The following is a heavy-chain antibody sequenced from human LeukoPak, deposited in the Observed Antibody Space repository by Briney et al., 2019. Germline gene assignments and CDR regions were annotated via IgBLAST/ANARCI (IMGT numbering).Heavy chain of an antibody. Sequence: GGSLRLSCVASGFTFGNYAMGWLRQAPGRRPEWVSSLTDSGGTTYYVDSVKGRFAISRDNSKNALYLHLNSLRAEDTAVYYCAKKRDAFDIWGQGTVVTVSS. CDR3: AKKRDAFDI. CDR1: GFTFGNYA. J-gene: IGHJ3*02. CDR2: LTDSGGTT. V-gene: IGHV3-23*01. D-gene: IGHD5-24*01.